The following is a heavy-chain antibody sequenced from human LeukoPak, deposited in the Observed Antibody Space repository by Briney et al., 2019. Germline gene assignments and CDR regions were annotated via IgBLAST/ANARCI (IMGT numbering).Heavy chain of an antibody. J-gene: IGHJ4*02. CDR1: GFTFSNAW. CDR3: ATGGYYFDY. CDR2: IKSKVNGGTT. V-gene: IGHV3-15*01. Sequence: GGSLRLSCTASGFTFSNAWMNWVRQAPGKGLDWVGRIKSKVNGGTTEYAAPVKGRFTISRDDEKNTAYLQMNSLKTEDTAVYYCATGGYYFDYWGQGTLVTVSS.